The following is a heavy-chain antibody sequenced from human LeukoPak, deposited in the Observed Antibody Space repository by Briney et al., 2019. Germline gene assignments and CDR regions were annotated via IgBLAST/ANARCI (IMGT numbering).Heavy chain of an antibody. Sequence: EASVKVSCKASGYSFTGYYMHWVRQAPGQGLEWMGWINPYSGGTNYAQKFQGRVTMTRDTSISTAYMELSRLRSDDTAVYYCARGYSSTGIIDYWGQGTLVTVSS. V-gene: IGHV1-2*02. CDR3: ARGYSSTGIIDY. J-gene: IGHJ4*02. D-gene: IGHD6-13*01. CDR1: GYSFTGYY. CDR2: INPYSGGT.